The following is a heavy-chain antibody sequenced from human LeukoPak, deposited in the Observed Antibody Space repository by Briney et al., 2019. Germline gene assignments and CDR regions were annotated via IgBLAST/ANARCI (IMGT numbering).Heavy chain of an antibody. CDR2: ISAYNGNT. CDR3: ARNREGDYDFWSGYDAFDI. Sequence: ASVKVSCKASGYTFTSYGISWARQAPGQGLEWMGWISAYNGNTNYAQKLQGRVTMTTDTSTSTAYMELRSLRSDDTAVYYCARNREGDYDFWSGYDAFDIWGQGTMVTVSS. D-gene: IGHD3-3*01. J-gene: IGHJ3*02. V-gene: IGHV1-18*01. CDR1: GYTFTSYG.